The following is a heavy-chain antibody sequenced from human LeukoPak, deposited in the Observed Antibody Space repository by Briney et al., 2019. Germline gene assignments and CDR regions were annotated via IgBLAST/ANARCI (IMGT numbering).Heavy chain of an antibody. CDR2: IDPSDSYT. D-gene: IGHD4-11*01. V-gene: IGHV5-10-1*01. CDR3: ASMMTTVTTYSYYYYGMDV. CDR1: GYSFTSYW. Sequence: GESLKISCKGSGYSFTSYWMSWVRQMPGKGLEWMGRIDPSDSYTNYSPSFQGHVTISADKSISTAYLQWSSLKASDTAMYYCASMMTTVTTYSYYYYGMDVWGQGTTVTVSS. J-gene: IGHJ6*02.